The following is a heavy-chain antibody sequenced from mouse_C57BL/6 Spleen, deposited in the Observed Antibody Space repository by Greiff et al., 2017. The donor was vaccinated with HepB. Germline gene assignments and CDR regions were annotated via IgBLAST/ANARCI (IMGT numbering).Heavy chain of an antibody. J-gene: IGHJ4*01. D-gene: IGHD2-3*01. CDR1: GYTFTDYY. V-gene: IGHV1-76*01. CDR2: IYPGSGNT. Sequence: VQLQQSGAELVRPGASVKLSCKASGYTFTDYYINWVKQRPGQGLEWIARIYPGSGNTYYNEKFKGKTTLTAEKSSSTAYMQLSSLTSEDSAVYFCARGGLLHAMDYWGQGTSVTVSS. CDR3: ARGGLLHAMDY.